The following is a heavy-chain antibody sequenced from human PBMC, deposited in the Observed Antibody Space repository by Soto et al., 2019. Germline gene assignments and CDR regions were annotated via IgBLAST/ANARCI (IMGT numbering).Heavy chain of an antibody. CDR1: GGDFVDSG. J-gene: IGHJ4*02. Sequence: GVPLRLSWGASGGDFVDSGGRRIRPAYGKGLEWVGRIRNKAGNYATAYAESVKGRFTISRDDSKDTLSLQMNSLRAEDAAVYFCAKDRAWGKTTVRHIDCWGQGTLVTVSS. CDR2: IRNKAGNYAT. CDR3: AKDRAWGKTTVRHIDC. D-gene: IGHD4-17*01. V-gene: IGHV3-73*01.